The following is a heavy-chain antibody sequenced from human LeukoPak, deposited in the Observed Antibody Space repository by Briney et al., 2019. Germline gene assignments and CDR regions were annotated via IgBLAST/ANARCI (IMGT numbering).Heavy chain of an antibody. CDR1: GGSFSKYY. V-gene: IGHV4-34*01. CDR2: INHTGST. CDR3: ARALPFDYVWGSYRSDTKTTFDY. D-gene: IGHD3-16*02. J-gene: IGHJ4*02. Sequence: SETLSLTCAVSGGSFSKYYWGWIRQPPGKGPEWIGDINHTGSTKYNPSLKSRVTIAMDTSKNQFSLKLSSVTAADTAVYFCARALPFDYVWGSYRSDTKTTFDYWGQGTLVTVSS.